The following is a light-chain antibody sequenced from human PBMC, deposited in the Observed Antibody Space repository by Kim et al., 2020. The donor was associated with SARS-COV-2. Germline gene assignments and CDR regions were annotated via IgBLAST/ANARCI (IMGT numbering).Light chain of an antibody. CDR1: GSISSS. CDR2: DAS. Sequence: FSSPGESATPCCRASGSISSSLGWYQQQPGQPPRLLNYDASSGATGIPARFSGGGSGTDFTLTISSLEAEDFAVYYWQQRSNWLTFGEGTKVDIK. CDR3: QQRSNWLT. J-gene: IGKJ4*01. V-gene: IGKV3-11*01.